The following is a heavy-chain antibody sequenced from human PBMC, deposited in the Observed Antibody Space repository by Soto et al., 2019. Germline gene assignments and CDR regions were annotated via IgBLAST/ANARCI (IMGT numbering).Heavy chain of an antibody. Sequence: ASVKVSCKASGYTFTSYGISWVRQAPGQGLEWMGWISAYNGNTNYAQKLQGRVTMTTDTSTSTAYMELRSLRSDDTAVYYCARVSEVRGVIIYSFYYYMDVWGKGTTVTVSS. D-gene: IGHD3-10*01. V-gene: IGHV1-18*01. J-gene: IGHJ6*03. CDR1: GYTFTSYG. CDR3: ARVSEVRGVIIYSFYYYMDV. CDR2: ISAYNGNT.